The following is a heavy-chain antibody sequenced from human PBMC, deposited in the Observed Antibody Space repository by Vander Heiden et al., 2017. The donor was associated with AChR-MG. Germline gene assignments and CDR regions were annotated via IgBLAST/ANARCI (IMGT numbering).Heavy chain of an antibody. CDR2: ISWNSGSI. J-gene: IGHJ6*02. D-gene: IGHD3-10*01. Sequence: EVQLVESGGGLVQPGRSLRLSCAASGFTFDDYAMHWVRQAPGKGLEWVSGISWNSGSIGYADSVKGRFTISRDNAKNSLYLQMNSLRAEDTALYYCAKDIGSGSYFSYYGMDVWGQGTTVTVSS. V-gene: IGHV3-9*01. CDR1: GFTFDDYA. CDR3: AKDIGSGSYFSYYGMDV.